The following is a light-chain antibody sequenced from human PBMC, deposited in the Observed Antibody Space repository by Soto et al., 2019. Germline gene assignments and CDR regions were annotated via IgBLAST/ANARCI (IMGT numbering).Light chain of an antibody. CDR3: QQTYNFSIT. V-gene: IGKV1-12*01. J-gene: IGKJ5*01. Sequence: DIQMTQSPSSVSASVGDRVTITCRASQGINNWLAWYQQQPGKAPKLLIFAASSLQAGVPSRFSGSGSGTDFTLTISSLQPEDFATYYCQQTYNFSITVGQGTRLEIK. CDR2: AAS. CDR1: QGINNW.